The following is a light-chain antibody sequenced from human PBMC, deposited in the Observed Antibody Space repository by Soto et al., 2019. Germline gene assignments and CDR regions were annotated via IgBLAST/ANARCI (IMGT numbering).Light chain of an antibody. CDR1: QTVSSTY. CDR3: QQYGNAPWT. J-gene: IGKJ1*01. Sequence: EIVMKQSPGTLSLSPGERATLSCSTSQTVSSTYLAWCQRKPGQAPRLLIYDSSSRATVIPDRFSGSGSGTDFTLTISRLESEDFAVYYCQQYGNAPWTFGQGTIV. CDR2: DSS. V-gene: IGKV3-20*01.